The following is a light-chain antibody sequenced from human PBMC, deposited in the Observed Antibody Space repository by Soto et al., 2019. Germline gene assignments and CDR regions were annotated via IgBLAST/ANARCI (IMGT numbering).Light chain of an antibody. V-gene: IGLV2-14*01. CDR1: SREVGGYNY. CDR2: DVS. CDR3: SSYTTSNTRQIV. Sequence: QSALTQPASVSGSPGQSITISCTGTSREVGGYNYVSWYQQNPGKAPKFIIYDVSNRPSGVSNRFSGSKSGNTASLTISGLQAEDEADYYCSSYTTSNTRQIVFGTGTKLTVL. J-gene: IGLJ1*01.